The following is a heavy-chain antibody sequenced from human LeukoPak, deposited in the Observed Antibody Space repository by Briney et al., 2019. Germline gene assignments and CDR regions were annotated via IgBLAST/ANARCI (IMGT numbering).Heavy chain of an antibody. CDR2: INHSGST. CDR1: GGSFSGYY. D-gene: IGHD6-19*01. J-gene: IGHJ4*02. V-gene: IGHV4-34*01. Sequence: SETLSLTCAVYGGSFSGYYWSWIRQPPGKGLEWIGEINHSGSTNYNPSLKSRVTISVDTSKNQFSLKLSSVTAADTAVYYCAGGQWLVRGFDYWGQGTLVTVSS. CDR3: AGGQWLVRGFDY.